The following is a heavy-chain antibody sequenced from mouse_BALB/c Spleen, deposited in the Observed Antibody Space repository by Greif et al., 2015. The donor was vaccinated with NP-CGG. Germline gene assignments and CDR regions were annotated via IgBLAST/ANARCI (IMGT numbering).Heavy chain of an antibody. D-gene: IGHD4-1*01. CDR1: GYTFTSYY. J-gene: IGHJ4*01. V-gene: IGHV1S81*02. CDR3: TRWGWDAMDY. CDR2: INPSNGGT. Sequence: QVQLQHSGAELVKPGASVKLSCKASGYTFTSYYMCWVKQRPGQGLEWIGGINPSNGGTNFNEKFKSKATLTVDKSSSTAYMQLSSLTSEDSAVYYCTRWGWDAMDYWGQGTSVTVSS.